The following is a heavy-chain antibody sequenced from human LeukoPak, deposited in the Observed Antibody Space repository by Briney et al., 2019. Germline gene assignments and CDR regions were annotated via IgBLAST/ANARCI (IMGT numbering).Heavy chain of an antibody. CDR2: INSDGSST. Sequence: GGSLRLSCAASGFTFSSYWMHWVRQAPGKGLVWVSRINSDGSSTSYADSVKGRFTISRDNAKNTLYLQMNGLRADDTALYYCTRDAFQSGPWTYRFDYWGQGTLVTVSS. V-gene: IGHV3-74*01. CDR3: TRDAFQSGPWTYRFDY. CDR1: GFTFSSYW. J-gene: IGHJ4*02. D-gene: IGHD3-16*02.